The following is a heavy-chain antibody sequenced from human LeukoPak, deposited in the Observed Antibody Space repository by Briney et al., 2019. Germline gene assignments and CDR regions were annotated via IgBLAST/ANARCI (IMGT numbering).Heavy chain of an antibody. CDR1: GYTFTGYY. CDR3: ARGFTYYYDSSGSDY. V-gene: IGHV1-2*02. J-gene: IGHJ4*02. D-gene: IGHD3-22*01. Sequence: ASVKVSCKASGYTFTGYYMHWVRQAPGQGLEWMGWINPNSGGTNYAQKFQGRVTMTRDTSISTAYMELSRLRSDDTAVYYCARGFTYYYDSSGSDYWGQGTPVTVSS. CDR2: INPNSGGT.